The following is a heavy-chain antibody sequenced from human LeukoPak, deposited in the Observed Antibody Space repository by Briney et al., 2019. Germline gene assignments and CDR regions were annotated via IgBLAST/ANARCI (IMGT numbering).Heavy chain of an antibody. J-gene: IGHJ3*02. CDR3: ARGIQGYSNYDAFDI. CDR1: GYTLTSYY. V-gene: IGHV1-46*01. D-gene: IGHD3-22*01. Sequence: ASVKVSCKVSGYTLTSYYMHWVRQAPGQGLEWMGMTNPSGGSTTYAQKFQGRVTMTRDTSTSTVYMELSSLRSEDTAVYYCARGIQGYSNYDAFDIWGQGTMVTVSS. CDR2: TNPSGGST.